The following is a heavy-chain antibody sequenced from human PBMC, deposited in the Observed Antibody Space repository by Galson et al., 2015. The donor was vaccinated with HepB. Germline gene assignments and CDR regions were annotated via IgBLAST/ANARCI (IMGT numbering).Heavy chain of an antibody. CDR3: AGAGYYDSSGWGGYYYYGMDV. D-gene: IGHD3-22*01. CDR1: GFTFSSYW. J-gene: IGHJ6*02. Sequence: LRLSCAASGFTFSSYWMSWVRQAPGKGLEWVANIKQDGSEKYYVDSVKGRFTISRDNAKNSLYLQMNSLRAEDTAVYYCAGAGYYDSSGWGGYYYYGMDVWGQGTTVTVSS. V-gene: IGHV3-7*01. CDR2: IKQDGSEK.